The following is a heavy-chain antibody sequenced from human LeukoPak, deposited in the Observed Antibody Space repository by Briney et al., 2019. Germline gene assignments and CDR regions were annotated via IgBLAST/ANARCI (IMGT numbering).Heavy chain of an antibody. D-gene: IGHD2-2*01. CDR1: GGSISSYY. Sequence: SETLSLTCTVSGGSISSYYWSWLRQPPGKGLEWIGYIYYSGSTNYNPSLKSRVTISVDTSKNQFSLKLSSVTAADTAVYYCARGGRLYCSSTSCYPFDYWGQGTLVTVSS. CDR2: IYYSGST. V-gene: IGHV4-59*01. CDR3: ARGGRLYCSSTSCYPFDY. J-gene: IGHJ4*02.